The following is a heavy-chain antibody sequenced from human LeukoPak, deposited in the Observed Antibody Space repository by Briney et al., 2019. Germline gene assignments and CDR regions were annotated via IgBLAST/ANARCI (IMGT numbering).Heavy chain of an antibody. D-gene: IGHD4-23*01. CDR2: IYYSGST. CDR1: GGSISSSSYY. J-gene: IGHJ6*03. V-gene: IGHV4-39*07. Sequence: SETLSLTCTVSGGSISSSSYYWGWLRQPPGTGLEWIGSIYYSGSTYYNPSLKSRVTMSVDTSKNQFSLKLSSVTAADTAMYYCAREVADYGGYYYYHYMDVWGKGTTVTITS. CDR3: AREVADYGGYYYYHYMDV.